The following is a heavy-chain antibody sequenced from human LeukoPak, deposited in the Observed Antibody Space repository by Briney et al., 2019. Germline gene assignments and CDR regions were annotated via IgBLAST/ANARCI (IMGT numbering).Heavy chain of an antibody. D-gene: IGHD3-3*01. V-gene: IGHV3-64*01. CDR1: GFTFSSYS. J-gene: IGHJ4*02. CDR2: ISSNGGST. Sequence: GGSLRLSCAASGFTFSSYSMHWVRQAPGKGLEYVSAISSNGGSTYYANSVKGRFTISRDNSKNTLYLQMNSVRAEDTCVYYCAKEGSIFGVVIRLYYFDYWGEGTLVTVSS. CDR3: AKEGSIFGVVIRLYYFDY.